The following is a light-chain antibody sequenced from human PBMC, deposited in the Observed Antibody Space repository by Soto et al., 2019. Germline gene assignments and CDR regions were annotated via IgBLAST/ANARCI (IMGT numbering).Light chain of an antibody. CDR2: DDS. CDR3: QVWDTSSDHVI. J-gene: IGLJ2*01. Sequence: YELTQPPSVSVAPGQTARITCGGNNIGGKSVHWYQLKAGQAPVLVVHDDSDRPSGIPERFSGSNSGNTATLTISRVESGDEADFYCQVWDTSSDHVIFGGGTKVTVL. V-gene: IGLV3-21*02. CDR1: NIGGKS.